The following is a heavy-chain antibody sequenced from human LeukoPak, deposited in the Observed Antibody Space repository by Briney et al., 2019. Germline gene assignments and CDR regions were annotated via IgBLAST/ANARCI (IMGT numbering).Heavy chain of an antibody. D-gene: IGHD3-10*01. CDR2: ISSSSSYI. Sequence: GGSLRLSCAASGFTLSSYSMNWVRQAPGKGLEWVSSISSSSSYIYYADSVKGRFTISRDNAKNSLYVQMDSLRAEDTAVYYCARDRSLISGSSFDYWGQGTLVTVSS. CDR1: GFTLSSYS. J-gene: IGHJ4*02. V-gene: IGHV3-21*06. CDR3: ARDRSLISGSSFDY.